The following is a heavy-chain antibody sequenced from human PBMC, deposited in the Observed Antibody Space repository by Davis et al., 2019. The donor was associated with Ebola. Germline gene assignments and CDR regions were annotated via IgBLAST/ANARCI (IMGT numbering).Heavy chain of an antibody. V-gene: IGHV5-51*01. CDR2: IYPSDADT. CDR1: GYSFSSYW. CDR3: ASHPAYYYGMDV. Sequence: GESLKISCKGSGYSFSSYWIAWVRQMPGKGLEWMGIIYPSDADTRYNPSFQGQVTISADKSISTVYLQWNSLKASDTAMYYCASHPAYYYGMDVWGQGAMVTVSS. J-gene: IGHJ6*02.